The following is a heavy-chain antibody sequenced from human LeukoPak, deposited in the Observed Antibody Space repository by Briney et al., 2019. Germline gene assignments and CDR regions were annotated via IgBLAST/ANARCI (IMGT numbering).Heavy chain of an antibody. CDR2: LSDYNRNT. CDR3: AGSVATGTTDQLDYYYYGMDV. V-gene: IGHV1-18*04. J-gene: IGHJ6*02. CDR1: GYTFTSFD. Sequence: AIVYTPCRSSGYTFTSFDISRVQHAPGQGLGCLAWLSDYNRNTNYAQKLQGRVTMTTDTSTSTAYMELRSLRSDDTAVYYCAGSVATGTTDQLDYYYYGMDVWGLGTTVTVSS. D-gene: IGHD1-1*01.